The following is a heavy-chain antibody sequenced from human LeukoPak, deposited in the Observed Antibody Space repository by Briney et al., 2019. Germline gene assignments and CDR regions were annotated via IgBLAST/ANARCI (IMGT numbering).Heavy chain of an antibody. Sequence: PSETLSLTCTVSGGSISSYYWSWIRQPPGKGLEWIGYIYYSGSTNYNPSLKSRVTISVDTSKNQFSLKLSSVTAADTAVYYCARDLACGYEEFDYWGQGTLVTVSP. D-gene: IGHD6-25*01. CDR3: ARDLACGYEEFDY. V-gene: IGHV4-59*01. CDR2: IYYSGST. J-gene: IGHJ4*02. CDR1: GGSISSYY.